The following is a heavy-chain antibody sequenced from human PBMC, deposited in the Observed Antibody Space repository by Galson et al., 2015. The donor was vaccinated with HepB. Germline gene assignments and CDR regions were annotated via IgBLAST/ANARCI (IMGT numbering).Heavy chain of an antibody. V-gene: IGHV3-30*03. CDR3: ARVWFGASLGPPRD. D-gene: IGHD3-10*01. Sequence: SLRLSCAASGFTFSNYGMHWVRQAPGKGLEWVAVIAYDGSNKYFADSVKGRFTISRDNSKNTLYLQINSLKAEDTAVYYCARVWFGASLGPPRDWGQGTLVTVSS. CDR2: IAYDGSNK. J-gene: IGHJ4*02. CDR1: GFTFSNYG.